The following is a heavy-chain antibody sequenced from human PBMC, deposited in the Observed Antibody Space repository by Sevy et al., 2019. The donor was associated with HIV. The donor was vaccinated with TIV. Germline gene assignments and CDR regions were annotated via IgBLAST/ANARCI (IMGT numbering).Heavy chain of an antibody. Sequence: GGSMRLSCAASGFTFSSYAMSWVRQAPGKGLEWVSAISGSGGSTYYADSVKGRFTISRDNSKNTLYLQMNSLRAEDTAVYYCARKQYYYDSSGYPATQYYGMDVWGQGTTVTVSS. CDR1: GFTFSSYA. V-gene: IGHV3-23*01. J-gene: IGHJ6*02. CDR2: ISGSGGST. CDR3: ARKQYYYDSSGYPATQYYGMDV. D-gene: IGHD3-22*01.